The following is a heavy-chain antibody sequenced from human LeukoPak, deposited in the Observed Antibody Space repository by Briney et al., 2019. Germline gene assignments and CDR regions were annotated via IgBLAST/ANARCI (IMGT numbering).Heavy chain of an antibody. Sequence: PRGSLRLSCAASGFTFSSYGMHWVRQAPGKGLEWVAFIRYDGSNKYYADSVKDRFTISRDNSKNTLYLQMNSLRAEDTAVYYCAKDTGIVGATYYFDYWGQGTLVTVSS. D-gene: IGHD1-26*01. CDR1: GFTFSSYG. CDR3: AKDTGIVGATYYFDY. J-gene: IGHJ4*02. V-gene: IGHV3-30*02. CDR2: IRYDGSNK.